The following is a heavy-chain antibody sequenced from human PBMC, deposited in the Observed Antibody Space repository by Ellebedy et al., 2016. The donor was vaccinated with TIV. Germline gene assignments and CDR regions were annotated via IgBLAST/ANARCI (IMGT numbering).Heavy chain of an antibody. Sequence: PGGSLRLSCEASGIIVSDYFMNWVRQAPGKGLEWVSVLYPDAKTNYTDSVNGRFIVSRDNSKNTLYLQMSSLTAEDTAVYYCARDPGGGGDFGDNWFDPWGQGTLVTVSS. CDR1: GIIVSDYF. D-gene: IGHD2-21*01. J-gene: IGHJ5*02. CDR3: ARDPGGGGDFGDNWFDP. V-gene: IGHV3-66*01. CDR2: LYPDAKT.